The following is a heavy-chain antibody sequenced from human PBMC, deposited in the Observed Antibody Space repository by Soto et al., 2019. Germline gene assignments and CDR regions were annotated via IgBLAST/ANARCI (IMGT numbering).Heavy chain of an antibody. CDR2: IYYSGST. CDR1: GGSISSGDYY. Sequence: QVQLQESGPGLVKPSQTLSLTCTVSGGSISSGDYYWSWIRQPPGKGLEWIGYIYYSGSTYYNPCLKSRVTVSVDTSKYQFSMNLRSVTDADTAVYYCASNSYGYTFYYFWCQGNLVSVSS. D-gene: IGHD5-18*01. V-gene: IGHV4-30-4*01. CDR3: ASNSYGYTFYYF. J-gene: IGHJ4*02.